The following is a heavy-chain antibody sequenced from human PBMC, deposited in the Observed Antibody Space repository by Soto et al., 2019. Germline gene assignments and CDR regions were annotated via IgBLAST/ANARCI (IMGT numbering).Heavy chain of an antibody. CDR1: GFTFSSYA. CDR3: VRDYGFNLDQ. J-gene: IGHJ4*02. V-gene: IGHV3-23*01. D-gene: IGHD3-10*01. Sequence: GGSLRLSCAASGFTFSSYAMTWVRQAPGRGLEWVSAISGTGSPTYYADSVKGRFTISRDNSKNTLYLQMNSLRADDTAVYYCVRDYGFNLDQWGQGTLVTVSS. CDR2: ISGTGSPT.